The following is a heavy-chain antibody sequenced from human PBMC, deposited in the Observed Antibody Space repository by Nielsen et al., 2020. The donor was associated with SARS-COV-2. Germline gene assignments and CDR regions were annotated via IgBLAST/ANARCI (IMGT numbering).Heavy chain of an antibody. CDR1: GNTFTDYF. Sequence: ASVKVSCKPSGNTFTDYFIHWVRQAPGQGLEWMGRINPKSGGTEYAQKFQGRVTLTRDTSISTVYMELSSLRSDDTAVYYCARDKIEIAVVFAGTPYNWLDPWGQGTLVTISS. V-gene: IGHV1-2*06. CDR3: ARDKIEIAVVFAGTPYNWLDP. J-gene: IGHJ5*02. CDR2: INPKSGGT. D-gene: IGHD2-15*01.